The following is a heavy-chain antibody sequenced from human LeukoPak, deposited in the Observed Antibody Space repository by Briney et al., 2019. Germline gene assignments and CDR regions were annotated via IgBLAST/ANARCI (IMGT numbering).Heavy chain of an antibody. J-gene: IGHJ5*02. V-gene: IGHV1-2*02. D-gene: IGHD2-2*01. CDR1: GYTFTGYY. CDR2: MNPNNGGT. Sequence: ASVKVSCKASGYTFTGYYMHWVRQAPRQGLEWMGWMNPNNGGTHYAQKFQGRVTMTRETSISTAYMELSRLRSDDTAVYYCARYCSSTSCSAFFDPWGQGTLVTVSS. CDR3: ARYCSSTSCSAFFDP.